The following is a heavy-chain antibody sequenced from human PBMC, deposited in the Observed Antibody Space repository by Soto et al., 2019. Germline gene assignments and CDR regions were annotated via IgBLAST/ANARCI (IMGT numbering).Heavy chain of an antibody. CDR3: ARGKGATITTYDY. J-gene: IGHJ4*02. CDR1: GFTFSIYT. CDR2: IIGGGEVT. D-gene: IGHD4-4*01. V-gene: IGHV3-23*01. Sequence: GGSLRLSCAASGFTFSIYTMSWVRQAPGKGLEWVSGIIGGGEVTYNPDSLKGRFTISRDNSKNTLYLQMNSLRAEDTAVYYCARGKGATITTYDYWGQGTLVTVSS.